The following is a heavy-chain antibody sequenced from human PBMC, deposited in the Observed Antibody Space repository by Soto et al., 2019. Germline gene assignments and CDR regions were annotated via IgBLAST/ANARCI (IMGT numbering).Heavy chain of an antibody. CDR3: ARFAGGGGYYNGWVAL. CDR1: GGSINSGAYY. Sequence: QVQLQESGPGLVKPSQTLSLTCTVSGGSINSGAYYWSWVRQPPGKGLEWIGYIYYSGSAYYNPSLKSRVTISGDTSKNQFSLKLTAVTAADTAPYYGARFAGGGGYYNGWVALWGQGTLVTVSS. J-gene: IGHJ5*02. V-gene: IGHV4-31*03. D-gene: IGHD3-3*01. CDR2: IYYSGSA.